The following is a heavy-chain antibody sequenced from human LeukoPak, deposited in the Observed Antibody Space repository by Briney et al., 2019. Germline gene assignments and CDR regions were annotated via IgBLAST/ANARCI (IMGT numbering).Heavy chain of an antibody. Sequence: GASVKVSCKASGGTFSNHAISWVRQAPGQGLEWMGGIIPIFGTANYAQKFQGRVTITADESTSTAYMELSSLRSEDTAVYYCASCITGTIERLYYYYMDVWGKGTTVTVSS. CDR2: IIPIFGTA. D-gene: IGHD1-7*01. V-gene: IGHV1-69*13. CDR1: GGTFSNHA. CDR3: ASCITGTIERLYYYYMDV. J-gene: IGHJ6*03.